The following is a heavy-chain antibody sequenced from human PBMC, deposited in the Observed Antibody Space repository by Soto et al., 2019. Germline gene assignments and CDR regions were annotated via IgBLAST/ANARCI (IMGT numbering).Heavy chain of an antibody. J-gene: IGHJ4*02. D-gene: IGHD6-13*01. V-gene: IGHV4-4*07. CDR3: AGGAAADFFDY. CDR2: IYTSGST. CDR1: SGSISTYY. Sequence: QVQLQESGPGLVKASETLSLTCTVSSGSISTYYWSWIRQPAGKGREWIGRIYTSGSTLYKPSLKSRVTMSVDTSKNHFALKLSSVTAADTAVYLCAGGAAADFFDYWGQRTLVTVSS.